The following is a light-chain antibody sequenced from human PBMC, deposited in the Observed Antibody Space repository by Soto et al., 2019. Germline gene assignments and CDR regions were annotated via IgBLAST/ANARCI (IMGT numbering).Light chain of an antibody. Sequence: QSVLTQPPSVSGAPGQRVTISCTGRSSNIGAGYDVHWYQQLPGTAPKLLIYGNSNRPSGVPDRFSGSKSGTSASLAITGLQAEDEADYYCQSYDSTVWVFGGGTKLTVL. J-gene: IGLJ3*02. V-gene: IGLV1-40*01. CDR1: SSNIGAGYD. CDR2: GNS. CDR3: QSYDSTVWV.